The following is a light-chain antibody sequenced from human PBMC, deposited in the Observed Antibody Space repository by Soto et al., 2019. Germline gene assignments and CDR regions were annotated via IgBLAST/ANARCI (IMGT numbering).Light chain of an antibody. Sequence: HSALTQPPSVSWSLGQSVTIFCSGTSSDVGSYNRVYCYQQPPGTTPKLMIYDVSHRPSGVPDRFSGYKSGTTASLTITGLQSEDEADYYCRSYTSSSTYVFGNGTKVTVL. CDR3: RSYTSSSTYV. CDR1: SSDVGSYNR. CDR2: DVS. J-gene: IGLJ1*01. V-gene: IGLV2-18*02.